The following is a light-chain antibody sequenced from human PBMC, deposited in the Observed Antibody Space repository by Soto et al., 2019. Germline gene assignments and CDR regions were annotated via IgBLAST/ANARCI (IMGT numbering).Light chain of an antibody. J-gene: IGKJ3*01. CDR3: QESYFFPFFS. CDR2: AAS. CDR1: QNIATS. V-gene: IGKV1-39*01. Sequence: DIQLTQSPSSLSASVGDRVAITCRASQNIATSLSWYQHKPGEAPTLLIFAASNVESGVPSRFSGSGSGTEFTLTISNLQPEDFATYFCQESYFFPFFSFGPGTKVDV.